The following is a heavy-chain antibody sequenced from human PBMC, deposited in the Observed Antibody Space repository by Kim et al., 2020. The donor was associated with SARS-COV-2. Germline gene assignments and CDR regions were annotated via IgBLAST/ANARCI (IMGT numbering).Heavy chain of an antibody. J-gene: IGHJ4*02. CDR3: ARGPTTVVNYFDY. V-gene: IGHV1-46*01. Sequence: YAQKFQGRVTMTRDTSTSTVYMELSSLRSEDTAVYYCARGPTTVVNYFDYWGQGTLVTVSS. D-gene: IGHD4-17*01.